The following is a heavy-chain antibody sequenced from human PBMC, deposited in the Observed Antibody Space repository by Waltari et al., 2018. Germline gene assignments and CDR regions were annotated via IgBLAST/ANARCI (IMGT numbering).Heavy chain of an antibody. CDR3: ARGGGNSKYWYFDL. CDR1: GGSISSYY. D-gene: IGHD2-21*02. Sequence: QVQLQESGPGLVKPSETLSLTCTVSGGSISSYYWRWIRQPPGKGLEWIGYSYYSGSTTYNPSLTSRVTISVDTSKNQFSRKLSSVTAADTAVYYCARGGGNSKYWYFDLWGRGTLVTVSS. CDR2: SYYSGST. V-gene: IGHV4-59*08. J-gene: IGHJ2*01.